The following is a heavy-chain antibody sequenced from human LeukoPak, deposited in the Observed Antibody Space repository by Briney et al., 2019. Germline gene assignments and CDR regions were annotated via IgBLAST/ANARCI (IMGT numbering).Heavy chain of an antibody. CDR1: GGSFSGYY. J-gene: IGHJ4*02. Sequence: PSETLSLTCAVYGGSFSGYYWSWIRQPPGKGLEWIGEINHSGSTNYNPSLKSRVTISVDTSKNQFSLKLSSVTAADTAVYYCARGKASFDYWGQGTLVTVSS. V-gene: IGHV4-34*01. CDR3: ARGKASFDY. CDR2: INHSGST.